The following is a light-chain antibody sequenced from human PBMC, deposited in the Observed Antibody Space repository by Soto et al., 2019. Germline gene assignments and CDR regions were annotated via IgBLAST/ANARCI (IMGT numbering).Light chain of an antibody. J-gene: IGLJ2*01. CDR1: SSDVGSYNL. Sequence: QSALTQPASVSGSPGQSINISCTGTSSDVGSYNLVSWYQEHPGKAPKLMIYDVIKRPSGVSDRVSGSKSGNTASLTISGLQAEDEADYYCCSYASSSTPVVFGGGTKLTVL. CDR3: CSYASSSTPVV. CDR2: DVI. V-gene: IGLV2-23*02.